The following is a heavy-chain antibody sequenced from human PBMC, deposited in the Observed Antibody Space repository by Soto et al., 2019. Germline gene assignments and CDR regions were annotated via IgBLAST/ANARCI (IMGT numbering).Heavy chain of an antibody. CDR1: GFTFSAHA. V-gene: IGHV3-30-3*01. Sequence: GESLKISCAASGFTFSAHALHWVRQAPGKGLEWVALISYDGDNKYYADSVKGRFTISRDNSKSTVYLQMDSLRVEDTALYFCARDYVAHPVAAVRFDYWGQGTLVTVSS. CDR3: ARDYVAHPVAAVRFDY. J-gene: IGHJ4*02. CDR2: ISYDGDNK. D-gene: IGHD6-19*01.